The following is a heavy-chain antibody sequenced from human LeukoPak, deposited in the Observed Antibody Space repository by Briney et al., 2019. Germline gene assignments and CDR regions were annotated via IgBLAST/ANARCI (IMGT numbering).Heavy chain of an antibody. J-gene: IGHJ4*02. CDR3: ARSRDYGPHYFAY. CDR2: IYYSGST. Sequence: SETLSLTCTVSGGSISSYYWSWIRQPPGKGLEWIGYIYYSGSTNYNPSLKSRVTISVDTSKNQFSLKLSSVTAADTAVYYCARSRDYGPHYFAYWGQGTLVTVSS. V-gene: IGHV4-59*01. D-gene: IGHD4-17*01. CDR1: GGSISSYY.